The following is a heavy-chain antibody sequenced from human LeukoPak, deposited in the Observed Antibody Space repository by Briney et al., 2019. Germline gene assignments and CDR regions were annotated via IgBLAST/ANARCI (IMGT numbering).Heavy chain of an antibody. CDR2: ISYSGST. V-gene: IGHV4-59*02. J-gene: IGHJ4*02. D-gene: IGHD1-26*01. CDR3: ARGGSYWSI. Sequence: SETLSLTCTVSGGSVTGDYWTWIRQPPGKGLKWIGYISYSGSTNYNPSLKSRVTMSVDTSKNQFSLKLTSVTAADTAVYFCARGGSYWSIWGQGTLVTVSS. CDR1: GGSVTGDY.